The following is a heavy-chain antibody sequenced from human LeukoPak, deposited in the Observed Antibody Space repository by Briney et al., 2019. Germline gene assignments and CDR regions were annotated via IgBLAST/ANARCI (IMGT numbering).Heavy chain of an antibody. D-gene: IGHD3-22*01. Sequence: SETLSLTCTVSGGSISSSSYYWSWIRQPPGKGLEWIGYIYYSGSTNYNPSLKSRVTISVDTSKNQFSLKLSSVTAADTAVYYCARFGDDSSGYYYIDYWGQGTLVTVSS. V-gene: IGHV4-61*01. CDR3: ARFGDDSSGYYYIDY. CDR2: IYYSGST. CDR1: GGSISSSSYY. J-gene: IGHJ4*02.